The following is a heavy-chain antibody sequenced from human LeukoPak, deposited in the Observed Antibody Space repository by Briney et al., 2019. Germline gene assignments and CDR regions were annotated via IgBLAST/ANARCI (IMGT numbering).Heavy chain of an antibody. D-gene: IGHD2-15*01. CDR3: AARPGEVAVPYDY. J-gene: IGHJ4*02. CDR2: ISRGGDVT. V-gene: IGHV3-23*01. CDR1: GFTFSTYA. Sequence: PGGSLRLSCAASGFTFSTYAMTWVRQAPGKGLEWVSLISRGGDVTYYADSVKGRFTISRDSSKNTLYLQMHSLRAEDTAVYYCAARPGEVAVPYDYWRQGTLVTVSS.